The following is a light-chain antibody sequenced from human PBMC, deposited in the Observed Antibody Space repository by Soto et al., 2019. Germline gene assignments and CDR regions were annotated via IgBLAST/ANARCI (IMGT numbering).Light chain of an antibody. CDR3: QQYGSAPFT. CDR2: AAS. J-gene: IGKJ4*01. V-gene: IGKV3-20*01. CDR1: QSISSS. Sequence: EIVMTQSPATLSVSPGERATLSCRASQSISSSLAWYQQKPGQAPRLLIYAASNRAAGIPDRFSGSGSGTDFTLTISRLEPEDFAVYYCQQYGSAPFTFGGGTKVDIK.